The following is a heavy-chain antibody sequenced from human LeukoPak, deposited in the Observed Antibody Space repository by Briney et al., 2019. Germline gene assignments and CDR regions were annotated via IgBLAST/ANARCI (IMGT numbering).Heavy chain of an antibody. CDR2: ISGSSTYI. J-gene: IGHJ4*02. CDR3: AREPSGSYQFDY. D-gene: IGHD1-26*01. V-gene: IGHV3-21*01. CDR1: GFTFSTYS. Sequence: GGSLRLSCAASGFTFSTYSMNWVRQAPGKGLEWVSAISGSSTYIFYADSVKGRFTISRDNAENSLYLQMNSLRAEDTAVYYCAREPSGSYQFDYWGQGTLVTVSS.